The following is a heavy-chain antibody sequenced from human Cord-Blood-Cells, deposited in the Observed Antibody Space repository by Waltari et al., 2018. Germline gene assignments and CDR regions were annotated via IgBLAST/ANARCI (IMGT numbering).Heavy chain of an antibody. Sequence: VQLVQSGAAVQKPAASEKVYCKVSGYTLTDSSMHWVRQAPGKGLEWMGGFDPEDGETIYAQKFQGRVTMTEDTSTDTAYMELSSLRSEDTAVYYCASLEAFDIWGQGTMVTVSS. V-gene: IGHV1-24*01. CDR3: ASLEAFDI. CDR2: FDPEDGET. J-gene: IGHJ3*02. CDR1: GYTLTDSS.